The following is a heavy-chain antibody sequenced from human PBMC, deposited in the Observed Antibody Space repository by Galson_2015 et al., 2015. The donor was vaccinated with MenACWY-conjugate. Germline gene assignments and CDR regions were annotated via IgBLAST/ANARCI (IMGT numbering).Heavy chain of an antibody. D-gene: IGHD5-24*01. J-gene: IGHJ4*02. CDR1: GGSISSSNW. CDR3: ARGEEMAGLFDY. CDR2: IYHCGST. Sequence: ETLSLTCAVSGGSISSSNWWSWVRQPPGKGLEWIGEIYHCGSTNYNPSLKSRVTISVDKSKNQFSLKLSSVTAADTAVYYCARGEEMAGLFDYWGQGTLVTVSS. V-gene: IGHV4-4*02.